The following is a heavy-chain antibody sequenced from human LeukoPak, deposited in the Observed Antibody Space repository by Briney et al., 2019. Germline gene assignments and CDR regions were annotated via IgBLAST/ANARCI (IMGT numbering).Heavy chain of an antibody. CDR3: VRQGTHIAAAGIDY. Sequence: EESLRISCKGSGYIFTNYWISWVRQMPGKGLEWMGRIDPSDSYTNYSPSFQGHVTISADTSIGTAYLQWSSLKASDTAMYYCVRQGTHIAAAGIDYWGQGTLVTVSS. D-gene: IGHD6-13*01. J-gene: IGHJ4*02. CDR1: GYIFTNYW. V-gene: IGHV5-10-1*01. CDR2: IDPSDSYT.